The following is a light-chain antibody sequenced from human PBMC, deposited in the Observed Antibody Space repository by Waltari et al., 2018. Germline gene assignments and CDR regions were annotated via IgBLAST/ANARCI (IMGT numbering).Light chain of an antibody. Sequence: QSALTQPASVSGSPGQSITISCTGSSNDLGPYNLLSWSQQHPGKAPKLMIYEGTERPSGVSNRFSGSKSGNTASLTISGLQAEDEADYYCCSYAGSTTFLYVFGTGTKVTVL. V-gene: IGLV2-23*01. CDR2: EGT. CDR1: SNDLGPYNL. J-gene: IGLJ1*01. CDR3: CSYAGSTTFLYV.